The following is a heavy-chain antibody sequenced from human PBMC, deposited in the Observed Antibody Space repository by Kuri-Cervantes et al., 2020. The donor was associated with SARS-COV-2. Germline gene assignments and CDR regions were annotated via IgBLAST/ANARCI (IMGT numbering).Heavy chain of an antibody. D-gene: IGHD6-13*01. J-gene: IGHJ4*02. CDR1: GFTFSSYS. V-gene: IGHV3-48*01. CDR2: ISSSSSTI. CDR3: ARDRIAAARGRATAPPADY. Sequence: GESLKISCAASGFTFSSYSMNWVRQAPGKGLEWVSYISSSSSTIYYADSVKGRFTISRDNAKNSLYLQMNSLRAEDTAVYYCARDRIAAARGRATAPPADYWGQGTLVTVSS.